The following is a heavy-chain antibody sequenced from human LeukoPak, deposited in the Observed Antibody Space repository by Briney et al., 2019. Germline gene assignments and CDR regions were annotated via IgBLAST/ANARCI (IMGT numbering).Heavy chain of an antibody. CDR1: GFAVSSNY. CDR3: ARGGSYLSAFDI. D-gene: IGHD1-26*01. Sequence: GGSLRLSCAASGFAVSSNYMSWVRQAPGKGLEWVSIIYSGGSTFYADSVKGRFTISRDNSKNTLYLQMNSLRAEDTAVYYCARGGSYLSAFDIWGQGTMVTVSS. V-gene: IGHV3-53*01. J-gene: IGHJ3*02. CDR2: IYSGGST.